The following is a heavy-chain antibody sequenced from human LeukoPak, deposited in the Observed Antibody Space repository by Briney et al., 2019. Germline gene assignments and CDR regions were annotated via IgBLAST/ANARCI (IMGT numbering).Heavy chain of an antibody. J-gene: IGHJ4*02. CDR1: GFTFSTYA. CDR3: AKALEQETVIALDS. Sequence: GGSLRLSCAASGFTFSTYAMSWVRQTPGKGLEWVSAISGSGGSTYYADSVKGRFTISRGNSKNTLYLQMNSLRAEDTSIYFCAKALEQETVIALDSWGQGTLVTVSS. V-gene: IGHV3-23*01. CDR2: ISGSGGST. D-gene: IGHD6-13*01.